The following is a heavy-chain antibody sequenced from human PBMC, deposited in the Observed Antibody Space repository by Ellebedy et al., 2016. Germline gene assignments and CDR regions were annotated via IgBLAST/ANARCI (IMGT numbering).Heavy chain of an antibody. D-gene: IGHD3-3*01. J-gene: IGHJ4*02. V-gene: IGHV3-7*03. CDR3: AKNSVTFFGALILDNFDH. CDR1: GFNFVTYW. Sequence: GGSLRLXXKASGFNFVTYWMSWVRQVPGKGLEWVANINQDGGAKYYVDSVRGRFTVSRDNAKNSLYLHMSSLRAEDTATYYCAKNSVTFFGALILDNFDHWGQGALVTVSS. CDR2: INQDGGAK.